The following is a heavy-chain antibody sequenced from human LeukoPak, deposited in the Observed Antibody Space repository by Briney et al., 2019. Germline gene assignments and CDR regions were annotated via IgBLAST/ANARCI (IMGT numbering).Heavy chain of an antibody. Sequence: PSETLSLTCTVSGASISSYFWTWIRQSPGKGLEWIGYISNSGSTNYNPSLKSRVTISGDTSKNQFSLKLSSVTAADTAIYYCARVGDGYNYFPYYYMDFWGKGTTVIVSS. CDR2: ISNSGST. D-gene: IGHD5-24*01. CDR1: GASISSYF. V-gene: IGHV4-59*01. CDR3: ARVGDGYNYFPYYYMDF. J-gene: IGHJ6*03.